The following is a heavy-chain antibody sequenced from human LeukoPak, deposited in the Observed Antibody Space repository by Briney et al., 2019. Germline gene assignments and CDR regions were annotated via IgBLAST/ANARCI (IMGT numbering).Heavy chain of an antibody. D-gene: IGHD3-9*01. CDR2: INSDGSST. CDR1: GFMFSTYT. Sequence: PGGSLRLSCAASGFMFSTYTMNWVRQAPGKGLVWVSRINSDGSSTRYADSVKGRLTISRDNAKNTLCLQMNSLRAEDTAVYYCGRELDWLPTLDYWGQGTLVTVSS. J-gene: IGHJ4*02. CDR3: GRELDWLPTLDY. V-gene: IGHV3-74*01.